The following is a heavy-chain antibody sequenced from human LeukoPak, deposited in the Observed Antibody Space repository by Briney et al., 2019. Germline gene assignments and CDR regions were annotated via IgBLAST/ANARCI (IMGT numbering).Heavy chain of an antibody. CDR2: ISSSSNYI. CDR1: GFTFSSYS. D-gene: IGHD2-2*01. V-gene: IGHV3-21*01. J-gene: IGHJ4*02. Sequence: PGGSLRLSCAASGFTFSSYSMNWVRQAPGKGLEWVSSISSSSNYIYYADSVKGRFTISRDNAKNSLYLQMNSLRAEDTAVYYCASGVEDYCSSTSCYPLDYWGQGTLVTVSS. CDR3: ASGVEDYCSSTSCYPLDY.